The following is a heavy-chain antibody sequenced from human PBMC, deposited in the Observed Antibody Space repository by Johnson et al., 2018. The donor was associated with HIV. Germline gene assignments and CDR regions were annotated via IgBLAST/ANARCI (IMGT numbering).Heavy chain of an antibody. CDR1: GFTFSSYV. Sequence: QEQLVESGGGVVQPGGSLRLSCAASGFTFSSYVMHWVRQAPGKGLEWVAFIRYDGSNKYYADSVQGRFTISRDNSETTLYLQMNSLRAEDTAVSYCAKARSSGQGAFDIWGQGTLVTVSS. V-gene: IGHV3-30*02. D-gene: IGHD6-19*01. J-gene: IGHJ3*02. CDR3: AKARSSGQGAFDI. CDR2: IRYDGSNK.